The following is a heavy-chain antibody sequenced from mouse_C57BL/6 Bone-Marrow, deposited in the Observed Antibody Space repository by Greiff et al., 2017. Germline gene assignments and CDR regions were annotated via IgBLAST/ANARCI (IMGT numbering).Heavy chain of an antibody. CDR2: ISSGGSYT. J-gene: IGHJ2*01. CDR3: ARHGRVVDY. CDR1: GFTFSSYG. Sequence: DVMLVESGGDLVKPGGSLKLSCAASGFTFSSYGMSWVRQTPDKRLEWVATISSGGSYTYYPDSVKGRFTISRDNAKNTLYLQMSSLKSEDTAMYYCARHGRVVDYWGQGTTLTVSS. D-gene: IGHD1-1*01. V-gene: IGHV5-6*02.